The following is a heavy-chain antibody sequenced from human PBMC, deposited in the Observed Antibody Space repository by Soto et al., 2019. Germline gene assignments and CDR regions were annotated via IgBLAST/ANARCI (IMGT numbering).Heavy chain of an antibody. CDR3: ARDAPVLGELPMDV. Sequence: ASVKVPCKASGYTFTSYGISWVRQAPGQGLEWMGWISAYNGNTNYAQKLQGRVTMTTDTSTSTAYMELRSLRSDDTAVYYCARDAPVLGELPMDVWGKGTTVTVSS. J-gene: IGHJ6*03. CDR1: GYTFTSYG. V-gene: IGHV1-18*01. CDR2: ISAYNGNT. D-gene: IGHD3-10*01.